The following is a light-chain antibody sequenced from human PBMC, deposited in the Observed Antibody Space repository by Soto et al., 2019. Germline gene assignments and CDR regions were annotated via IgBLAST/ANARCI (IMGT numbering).Light chain of an antibody. V-gene: IGLV2-11*01. CDR2: DVT. CDR1: SIDVGGYNH. J-gene: IGLJ2*01. CDR3: LSYRVGNTVL. Sequence: QSALTQPRSVSWSPGQSVTISCTGTSIDVGGYNHVSWYQQHPGNVPKLMIYDVTKRPSGVPDRFSGSKSGNTASLTISGLQVEDEADYYCLSYRVGNTVLFGGGTKLTVL.